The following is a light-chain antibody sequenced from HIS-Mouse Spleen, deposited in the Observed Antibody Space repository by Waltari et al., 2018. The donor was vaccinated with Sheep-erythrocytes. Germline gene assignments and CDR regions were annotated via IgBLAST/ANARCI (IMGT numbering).Light chain of an antibody. J-gene: IGKJ1*01. CDR3: QQYGSSLRT. V-gene: IGKV3-20*01. CDR2: GAS. Sequence: EIVLTQSPGTLSLSPGERATLSCRASPSVSSSYLAWYQQKPGQAPRLRIYGASSRATGIPDRFSGSGAGTDFTLTISRLEPEDFAVYYCQQYGSSLRTFGQGTKVEIK. CDR1: PSVSSSY.